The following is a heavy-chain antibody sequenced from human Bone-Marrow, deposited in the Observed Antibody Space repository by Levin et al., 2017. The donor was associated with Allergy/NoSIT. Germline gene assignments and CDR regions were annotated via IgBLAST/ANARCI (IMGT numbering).Heavy chain of an antibody. D-gene: IGHD1-1*01. CDR2: IYTSGAT. J-gene: IGHJ5*02. Sequence: ESLKISCTVSGASISSYYWSWIRQTAGKGLEWIGRIYTSGATNHNPSLKSRVTMSVDLSKNQVSLRLSSVTAADTAVYYCARDREVENWFDPWGQGTLVTVTS. CDR3: ARDREVENWFDP. V-gene: IGHV4-4*07. CDR1: GASISSYY.